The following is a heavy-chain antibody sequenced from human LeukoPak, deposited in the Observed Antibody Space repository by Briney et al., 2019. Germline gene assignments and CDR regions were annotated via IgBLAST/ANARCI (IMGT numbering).Heavy chain of an antibody. J-gene: IGHJ4*02. CDR2: ISSSSSTI. V-gene: IGHV3-48*04. CDR1: GFTFSSYS. Sequence: PGGSLRLSCAASGFTFSSYSMNWVRQAPGKGLEWVSYISSSSSTIYYADSVKGRFTISRDNAKNSLYLQMNSLRAEDTAVYYCASGVYYDSSGNFDYWGQGTLVTVSS. CDR3: ASGVYYDSSGNFDY. D-gene: IGHD3-22*01.